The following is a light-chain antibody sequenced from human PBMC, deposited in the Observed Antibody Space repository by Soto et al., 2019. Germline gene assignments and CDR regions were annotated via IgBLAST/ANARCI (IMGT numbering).Light chain of an antibody. J-gene: IGLJ3*02. CDR2: LEGSGSY. Sequence: QSVLTQSSSASASLGSSIKLTCTLSSGHSSYIIAWHQQQPGKAPRYLMKLEGSGSYNKGSGVPDRFSGSSSGAEHYLTISNLQSEDEADYYCVTWDSNLKVFGGGTMLNAL. CDR1: SGHSSYI. V-gene: IGLV4-60*03. CDR3: VTWDSNLKV.